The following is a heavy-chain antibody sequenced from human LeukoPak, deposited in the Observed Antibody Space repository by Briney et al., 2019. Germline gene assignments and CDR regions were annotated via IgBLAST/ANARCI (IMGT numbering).Heavy chain of an antibody. Sequence: SETLSLTCTVSGGPISSSSYYWGWIRQPPGKGLEWIGSIYYSGSTYYNPSLKSRVTISVDTSKNQFSLKLSSVTAADTAVYYCARVSSRGYDILTGLFTAPFDYWGQGTLVTVSS. J-gene: IGHJ4*02. CDR3: ARVSSRGYDILTGLFTAPFDY. CDR1: GGPISSSSYY. V-gene: IGHV4-39*07. D-gene: IGHD3-9*01. CDR2: IYYSGST.